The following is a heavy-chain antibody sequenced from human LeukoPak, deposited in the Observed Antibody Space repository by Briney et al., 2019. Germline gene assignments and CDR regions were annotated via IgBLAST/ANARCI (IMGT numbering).Heavy chain of an antibody. V-gene: IGHV1-8*03. J-gene: IGHJ4*02. CDR3: VRWGSSSDY. CDR1: GYTFTSYA. CDR2: MNPNSGNT. Sequence: ASVKVSCKASGYTFTSYAMHWVRQATGQGLEWMGWMNPNSGNTGYAQKFQGRVAITRNTSINTAYMVLSSLKSEDTAVYYCVRWGSSSDYWGQGTLVTVSS. D-gene: IGHD2-15*01.